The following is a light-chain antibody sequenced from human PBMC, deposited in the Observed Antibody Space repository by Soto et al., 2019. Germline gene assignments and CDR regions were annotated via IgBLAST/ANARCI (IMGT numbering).Light chain of an antibody. Sequence: DIQMTQSPSTLSASVGDRVTITCRASQSISSWLAWYQQKPGKAPKLLIYKASSLESGVPSRFSGSGSGTEXTLSISSLQPDDFATYYCQQYNSYPLTFGGGTKVEIK. V-gene: IGKV1-5*03. J-gene: IGKJ4*01. CDR3: QQYNSYPLT. CDR2: KAS. CDR1: QSISSW.